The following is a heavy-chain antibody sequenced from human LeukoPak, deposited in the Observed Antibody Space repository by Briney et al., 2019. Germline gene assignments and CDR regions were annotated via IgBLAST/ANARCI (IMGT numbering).Heavy chain of an antibody. CDR3: AHRQFWTFNY. CDR1: GFSLSTSGVG. J-gene: IGHJ4*02. V-gene: IGHV2-5*02. CDR2: IFWDDDK. Sequence: SGPTLVKPTQTLTLTCTISGFSLSTSGVGVGWIRQPPGKAPEWLALIFWDDDKRYSPSLESRLTIIKDTSKNQVVLTMTNMDPVDTARYYCAHRQFWTFNYWGQGTLVTVSS. D-gene: IGHD3/OR15-3a*01.